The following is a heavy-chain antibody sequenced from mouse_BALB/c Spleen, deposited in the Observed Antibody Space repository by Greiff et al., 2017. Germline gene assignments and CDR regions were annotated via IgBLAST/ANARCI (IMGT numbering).Heavy chain of an antibody. Sequence: VQLKESGAELVRPGALVKLSCKASGFNIKDYYMHWVKQRPEQGLEWIGWIDPENGNTIYDPKFQGKASITADTSSNTAYLQLSSLTSEDTAVYYCARQLGLRFAYWGQGTLVTVSA. V-gene: IGHV14-1*02. CDR3: ARQLGLRFAY. D-gene: IGHD3-1*01. CDR1: GFNIKDYY. CDR2: IDPENGNT. J-gene: IGHJ3*01.